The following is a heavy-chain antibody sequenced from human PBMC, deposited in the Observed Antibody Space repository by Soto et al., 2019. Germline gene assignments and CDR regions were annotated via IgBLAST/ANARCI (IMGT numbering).Heavy chain of an antibody. CDR3: AKGPSTGWYYFDY. V-gene: IGHV3-74*03. Sequence: GGSLRLSCAASGFAFSTSWMHWVRQVPGKGLVWVSGINRDGNTTTYADSVKGRFTISRDNARSTLYLQMNSLRAEDTAVYFCAKGPSTGWYYFDYWGQGTRVTVSS. CDR1: GFAFSTSW. J-gene: IGHJ4*02. D-gene: IGHD6-19*01. CDR2: INRDGNTT.